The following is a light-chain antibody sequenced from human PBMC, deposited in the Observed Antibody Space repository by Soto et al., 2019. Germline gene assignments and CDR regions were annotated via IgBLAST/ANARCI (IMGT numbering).Light chain of an antibody. V-gene: IGKV3-20*01. Sequence: EIVLTQSPGTLSLSPGERATLSCRASQSVSSSYLAWCQQKPGQAPRLLIHRTSNRATGIPDRFSGSGSGTDFTLTISRLEPEDFAVYWCQQYDSSPRTFGQGTKVDIK. CDR2: RTS. CDR1: QSVSSSY. CDR3: QQYDSSPRT. J-gene: IGKJ1*01.